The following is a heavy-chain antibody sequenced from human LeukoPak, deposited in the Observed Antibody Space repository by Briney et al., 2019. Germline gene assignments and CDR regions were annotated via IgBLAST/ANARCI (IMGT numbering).Heavy chain of an antibody. Sequence: PSQTLSLTCAVSGGSISSGGYSWSRIRQPPGKGLEWIGYIYHSGSTYYNPSLKSRVTISVDRSKNQFSLKLSSVTAADTAVYYCARGDGDYGDAFDIWGQGTMVTVSS. J-gene: IGHJ3*02. D-gene: IGHD4-17*01. CDR3: ARGDGDYGDAFDI. CDR1: GGSISSGGYS. CDR2: IYHSGST. V-gene: IGHV4-30-2*01.